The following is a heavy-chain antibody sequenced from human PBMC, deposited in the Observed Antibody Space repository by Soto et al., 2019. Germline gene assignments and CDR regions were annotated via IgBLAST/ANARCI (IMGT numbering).Heavy chain of an antibody. CDR3: ARQNGAHYYYYGMDV. CDR2: IYPGDSDT. V-gene: IGHV5-51*01. J-gene: IGHJ6*02. CDR1: GYSFTSYW. Sequence: PGESLKFSCKGSGYSFTSYWIGWVRQMPGKGLEWMGIIYPGDSDTRYSPSFQGQVTISADKSISTAYLQWSSLKASDTAMYYCARQNGAHYYYYGMDVWGQGTTVTVSS.